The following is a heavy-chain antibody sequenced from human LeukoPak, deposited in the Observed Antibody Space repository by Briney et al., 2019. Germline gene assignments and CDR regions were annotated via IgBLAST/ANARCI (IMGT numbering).Heavy chain of an antibody. CDR3: VRGDGYTSTRPFDY. CDR1: GYTFTGHY. Sequence: ASVKVSCKASGYTFTGHYLHWVRQAPGQGLEWMGWINPNIGDTNYAHKIQGRVTMTRDTSINTVYMELSRLISDDMAVYYCVRGDGYTSTRPFDYWGQGTPVTVSS. V-gene: IGHV1-2*02. D-gene: IGHD2-2*02. CDR2: INPNIGDT. J-gene: IGHJ4*02.